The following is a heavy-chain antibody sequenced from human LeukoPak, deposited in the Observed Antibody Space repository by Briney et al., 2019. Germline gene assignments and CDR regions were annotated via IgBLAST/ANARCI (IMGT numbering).Heavy chain of an antibody. D-gene: IGHD5-12*01. Sequence: PSETLSLTCTVSGGSISSSSYYWGWIRQPPGKGLEWIGSIYYSGSTYYNPSLKSRVTISVDTSKNQFSLKLSSVTAADTAVYYCARAPPTPNSGYDWDFGYYYYGMDVWGQGTTVTVSS. V-gene: IGHV4-39*07. J-gene: IGHJ6*02. CDR3: ARAPPTPNSGYDWDFGYYYYGMDV. CDR1: GGSISSSSYY. CDR2: IYYSGST.